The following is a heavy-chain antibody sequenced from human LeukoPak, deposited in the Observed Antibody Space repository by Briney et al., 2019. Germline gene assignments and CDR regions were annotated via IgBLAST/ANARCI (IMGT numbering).Heavy chain of an antibody. CDR1: GYSFTSYW. CDR2: IYPGDSDT. D-gene: IGHD2-15*01. J-gene: IGHJ3*02. Sequence: GESLKISCKGSGYSFTSYWIGWVRQMTGQGLEWMGIIYPGDSDTRYSPSCQGQVTISGEQSISTAYLQWSSLKASDTAMYYCAAYGYCSGGSWDAFDIWGQGTMVTVSS. CDR3: AAYGYCSGGSWDAFDI. V-gene: IGHV5-51*01.